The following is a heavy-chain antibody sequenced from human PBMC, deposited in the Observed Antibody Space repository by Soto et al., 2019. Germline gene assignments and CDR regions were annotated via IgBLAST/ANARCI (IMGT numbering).Heavy chain of an antibody. V-gene: IGHV3-15*01. D-gene: IGHD3-10*01. CDR1: GFTFSDAW. CDR2: IKRKIYGETT. CDR3: VTDRGGGMDV. Sequence: EVQLVESGGGMVMPGGSLRLSCAASGFTFSDAWMTWIRQAPGKGLQCVGRIKRKIYGETTDYAAPVKGRFTISRDDSKNTLYLQMNSLKVEDTAMYYCVTDRGGGMDVWGQGPTVTVSS. J-gene: IGHJ6*01.